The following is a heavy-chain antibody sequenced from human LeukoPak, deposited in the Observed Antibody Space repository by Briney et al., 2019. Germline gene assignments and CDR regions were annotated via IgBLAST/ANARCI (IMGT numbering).Heavy chain of an antibody. J-gene: IGHJ4*02. D-gene: IGHD3-9*01. Sequence: SETLSLTCTVSGYSISSGYYWGWIRQPPGKGLEWIGSIYHSGSTYYNPSLKSRVTISVDTSKNQFSLKLSSVTAADTAVYYCARASILTGYNDYWGQGTLVTVSS. V-gene: IGHV4-38-2*02. CDR3: ARASILTGYNDY. CDR2: IYHSGST. CDR1: GYSISSGYY.